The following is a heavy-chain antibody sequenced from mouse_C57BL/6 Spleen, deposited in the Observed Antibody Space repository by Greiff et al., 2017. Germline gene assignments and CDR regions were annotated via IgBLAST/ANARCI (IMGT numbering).Heavy chain of an antibody. J-gene: IGHJ3*01. V-gene: IGHV5-4*01. Sequence: DVMLVESGGGLVKPGGSLKLSCAASGFTFSSYAMSWVRQTPEKRLEWVATISDGGSYTYYPDNVKGRFTISRDNAKNNLYLQMSHLKSEDTAMYYCARDRDDGAWFAYWGQGTLVTVSA. D-gene: IGHD2-3*01. CDR1: GFTFSSYA. CDR2: ISDGGSYT. CDR3: ARDRDDGAWFAY.